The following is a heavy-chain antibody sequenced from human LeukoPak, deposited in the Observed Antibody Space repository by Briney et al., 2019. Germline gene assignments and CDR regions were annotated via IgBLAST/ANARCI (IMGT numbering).Heavy chain of an antibody. CDR1: GGTFSSYA. CDR3: ASRAAYSSSSGPPIYYYMDV. J-gene: IGHJ6*03. CDR2: IIPIFGTA. V-gene: IGHV1-69*05. Sequence: ASVKVSCKASGGTFSSYAISWVRQAPGQGLEWMGRIIPIFGTANYAQKFQGRVTITTDESTSTAYMELSSLRSEDTAVYYCASRAAYSSSSGPPIYYYMDVWGRGTTVTVSS. D-gene: IGHD6-6*01.